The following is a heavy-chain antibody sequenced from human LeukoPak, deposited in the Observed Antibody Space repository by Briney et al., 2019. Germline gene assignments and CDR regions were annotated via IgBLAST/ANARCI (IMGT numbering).Heavy chain of an antibody. CDR3: ARETYYDYVWGSYQYYFDY. CDR1: GFTFSTYS. Sequence: PGGSLRLSCAASGFTFSTYSMNWVRQAPGKGLEWVSYISSSSSTIYYADSVKGRFTISRDNAKNSLYLQMNSLRAEDTAVYYCARETYYDYVWGSYQYYFDYWGQGTLVTVSS. D-gene: IGHD3-16*01. CDR2: ISSSSSTI. J-gene: IGHJ4*02. V-gene: IGHV3-48*01.